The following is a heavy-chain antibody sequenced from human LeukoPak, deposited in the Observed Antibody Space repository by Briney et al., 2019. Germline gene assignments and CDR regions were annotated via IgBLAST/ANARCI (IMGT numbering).Heavy chain of an antibody. Sequence: GGSLRLSCAASGLTVSSDYLTWVHQAPGKGLEWVSIISSGGTTYYADSVRGRFTISRDNSKNTLYLQMNSLRAEDTAVYYCARAPSQQLGPFDIWGQGTVVTVSS. V-gene: IGHV3-53*01. CDR2: ISSGGTT. CDR1: GLTVSSDY. CDR3: ARAPSQQLGPFDI. D-gene: IGHD6-13*01. J-gene: IGHJ3*02.